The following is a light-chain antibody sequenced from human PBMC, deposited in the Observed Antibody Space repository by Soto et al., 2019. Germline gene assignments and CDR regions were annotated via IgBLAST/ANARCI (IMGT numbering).Light chain of an antibody. V-gene: IGKV1-12*02. J-gene: IGKJ4*02. Sequence: DIQMTQSPSSVSASVGDRVTLTCRASQGVSTWLAWFQKRPGKAPKLLIYSASTLQPGVPSRFSGSGCGTDFLLTSSSLQPEDVAVYYCQQTDSFPFTFGGGTRVEIK. CDR2: SAS. CDR3: QQTDSFPFT. CDR1: QGVSTW.